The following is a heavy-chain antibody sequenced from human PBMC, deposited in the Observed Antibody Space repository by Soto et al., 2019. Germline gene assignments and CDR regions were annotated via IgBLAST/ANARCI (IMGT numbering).Heavy chain of an antibody. V-gene: IGHV3-30*04. CDR2: TSSDGSKE. J-gene: IGHJ4*02. D-gene: IGHD6-19*01. CDR1: GFTLSSFA. CDR3: ARAEYTSGWYFMGIDY. Sequence: QVQLVESGGGVVQPGKSLRLSYAASGFTLSSFAMHWVRQAPGKGLEWVAVTSSDGSKEYYADSVKGRFTISRDNSKNTLYLQMNSLRADDTAVFYCARAEYTSGWYFMGIDYWGQGTLVTVSS.